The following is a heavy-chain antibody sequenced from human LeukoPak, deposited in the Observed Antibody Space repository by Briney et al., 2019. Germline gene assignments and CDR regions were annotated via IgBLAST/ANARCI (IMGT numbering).Heavy chain of an antibody. V-gene: IGHV4-39*01. CDR2: IYYSGST. Sequence: SETLSLTCTVSGDSISSSSYYWGWIRQPPGKGLEWFGSIYYSGSTYYNPSLKSQVTISVDTTKNQFSLKLTSVTAADTAVYYCARQSPISYNWFDPWGQGSLVTVSS. CDR3: ARQSPISYNWFDP. J-gene: IGHJ5*02. CDR1: GDSISSSSYY. D-gene: IGHD3-16*02.